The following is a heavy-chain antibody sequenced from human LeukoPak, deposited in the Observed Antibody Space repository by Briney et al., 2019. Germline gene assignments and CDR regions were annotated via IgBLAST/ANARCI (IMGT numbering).Heavy chain of an antibody. D-gene: IGHD3-10*01. CDR2: NNRDGSTT. J-gene: IGHJ4*02. CDR1: GFTFSNYW. Sequence: PGGSLRLSCAASGFTFSNYWVHWVRQAPGKGLVRVSRNNRDGSTTKYADSVKGRFTVSRDNAKNTLNLQMNSLRAEDTAVYYCARDKKSGESSEIDYWGQGTLVTVSS. CDR3: ARDKKSGESSEIDY. V-gene: IGHV3-74*03.